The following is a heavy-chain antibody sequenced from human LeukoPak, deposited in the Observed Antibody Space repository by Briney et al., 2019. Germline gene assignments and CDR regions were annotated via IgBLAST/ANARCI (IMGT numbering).Heavy chain of an antibody. CDR1: GGSISSGSYY. D-gene: IGHD3-22*01. CDR2: IYTSGST. Sequence: SQTLSLTCSVSGGSISSGSYYWTWVRQPAGRGLEWIGRIYTSGSTNYNPSLKSRVTISIDTSKNHFSLKLTSVTAADTAVYYCARGTTYNQYYYDSSAYYSFDYWGQGTLVTVSS. V-gene: IGHV4-61*02. J-gene: IGHJ4*02. CDR3: ARGTTYNQYYYDSSAYYSFDY.